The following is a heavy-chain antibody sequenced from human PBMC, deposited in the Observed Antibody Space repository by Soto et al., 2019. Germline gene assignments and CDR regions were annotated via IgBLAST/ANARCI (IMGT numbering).Heavy chain of an antibody. CDR2: IYYSGST. CDR1: GGSISSGGYY. D-gene: IGHD1-7*01. Sequence: QVQLQESGPGLVKPSQTLSLTCTVSGGSISSGGYYWSWIRQHPGKGLEWIGYIYYSGSTYYNPSLKSRVTISVDTSKNQFSLKLSSVTAADTAVYYCAREHGGNWNSNDAFDIWGQGTMVTVSS. CDR3: AREHGGNWNSNDAFDI. V-gene: IGHV4-31*03. J-gene: IGHJ3*02.